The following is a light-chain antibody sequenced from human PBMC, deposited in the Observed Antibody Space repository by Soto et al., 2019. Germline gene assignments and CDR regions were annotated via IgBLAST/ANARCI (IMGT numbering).Light chain of an antibody. V-gene: IGKV3-15*01. CDR3: QQYNDWT. Sequence: DIVMTQSPATLSVSPGERATLSCRASQSVSRNLAWYQQKPGQAPRLLIYDASTRATGIPVRFSGSGSGTEFTLTISSLQSEDFAVYYCQQYNDWTFGQGTKVDI. J-gene: IGKJ1*01. CDR1: QSVSRN. CDR2: DAS.